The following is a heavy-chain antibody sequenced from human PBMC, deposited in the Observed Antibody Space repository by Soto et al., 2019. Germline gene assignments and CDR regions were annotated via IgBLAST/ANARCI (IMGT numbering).Heavy chain of an antibody. CDR1: GFTFSSYW. D-gene: IGHD4-17*01. Sequence: GGSLRLSCAASGFTFSSYWMSWVRQAPGKGLEWVANIKQDGSEKYYVDSVKGRFTISRDNAKNSLYLQMNSLRAEDTAVYYCARDGHYGGKWYYFDYWGQGTLVTVSS. J-gene: IGHJ4*02. V-gene: IGHV3-7*01. CDR3: ARDGHYGGKWYYFDY. CDR2: IKQDGSEK.